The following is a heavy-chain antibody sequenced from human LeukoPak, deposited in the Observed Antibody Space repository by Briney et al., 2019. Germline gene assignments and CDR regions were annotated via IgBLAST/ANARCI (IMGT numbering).Heavy chain of an antibody. D-gene: IGHD5-18*01. CDR3: ARVAGGYSYGLDY. V-gene: IGHV3-30*03. Sequence: GGSLRLSCAASGFTFSSYGMHWVRQAPGKGLEWVAVISYDGSNKYHADSVKGRFTISRDNSKNTLYLQMNSLRAEDTAVYYCARVAGGYSYGLDYWGQGTLVTVSS. J-gene: IGHJ4*02. CDR2: ISYDGSNK. CDR1: GFTFSSYG.